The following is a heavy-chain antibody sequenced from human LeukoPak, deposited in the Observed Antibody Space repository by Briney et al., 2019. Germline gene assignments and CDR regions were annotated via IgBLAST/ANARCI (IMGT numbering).Heavy chain of an antibody. D-gene: IGHD3-10*01. CDR1: SGSFRGYF. V-gene: IGHV4-34*01. J-gene: IGHJ4*02. CDR3: ARGGGETRQGGSFDY. Sequence: SETLSLTCAVYSGSFRGYFWSWIRQPPGKGLEWIGEINHSGSTNYNPSLKSRVTISVDTSKNQFSLKLSSVTAADTAVYYCARGGGETRQGGSFDYWGQETRVTVPS. CDR2: INHSGST.